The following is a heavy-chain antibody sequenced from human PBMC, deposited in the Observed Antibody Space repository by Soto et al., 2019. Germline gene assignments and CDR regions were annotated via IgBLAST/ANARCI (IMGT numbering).Heavy chain of an antibody. J-gene: IGHJ4*02. V-gene: IGHV4-59*13. CDR3: ANGQYYFDY. CDR1: GGSLNDYY. CDR2: ISYSGST. Sequence: SETLSLTCTVSGGSLNDYYWTWIRQPPGKGLEWIGYISYSGSTNYSPSLRGRVTISVDTSKNQFSLWLSSVTAADTAVYYCANGQYYFDYWGQGTLVTVSS.